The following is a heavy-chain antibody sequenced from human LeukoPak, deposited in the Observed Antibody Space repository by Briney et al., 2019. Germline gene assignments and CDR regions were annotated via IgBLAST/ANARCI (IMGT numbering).Heavy chain of an antibody. CDR2: ISGSGGST. Sequence: GGSLRLSCAASGFTFSSYGMSWVRQAPGKGLEWVSAISGSGGSTYYADSVKGRFTISRDNSKNTLYLQMNSLRAEDTAVYYCAKDMHYYDSSGYYWGAFDYWGQGTLVTVSS. D-gene: IGHD3-22*01. CDR3: AKDMHYYDSSGYYWGAFDY. CDR1: GFTFSSYG. J-gene: IGHJ4*02. V-gene: IGHV3-23*01.